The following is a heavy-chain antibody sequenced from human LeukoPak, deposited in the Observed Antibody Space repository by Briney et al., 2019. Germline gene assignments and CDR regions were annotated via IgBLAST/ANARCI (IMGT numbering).Heavy chain of an antibody. V-gene: IGHV3-43*01. CDR2: ISWNGARI. Sequence: GGSLRLSCAASGFTFAEYTMHWVCQAPGKGLEWVSLISWNGARIYYGDSVKGRFTISRDNSKNSLYLQMNSLRTEDTALYYCVKDLVAASENVRGWYPMDYWGQGTLVTVSS. CDR3: VKDLVAASENVRGWYPMDY. CDR1: GFTFAEYT. J-gene: IGHJ4*02. D-gene: IGHD6-19*01.